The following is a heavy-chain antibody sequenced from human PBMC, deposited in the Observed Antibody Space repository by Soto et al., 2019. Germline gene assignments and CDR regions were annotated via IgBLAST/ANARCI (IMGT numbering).Heavy chain of an antibody. J-gene: IGHJ2*01. CDR1: GWSFSGFY. Sequence: NPSETLSLNCSVHGWSFSGFYWTWIRQPPGKGLEWIGEINHSGSSNYNPPLKSRVTMSLDTSRNQFSLSLNSVTAADTAVYYCARMAGPWYFDLWGRSTLVTVSS. V-gene: IGHV4-34*01. CDR2: INHSGSS. CDR3: ARMAGPWYFDL.